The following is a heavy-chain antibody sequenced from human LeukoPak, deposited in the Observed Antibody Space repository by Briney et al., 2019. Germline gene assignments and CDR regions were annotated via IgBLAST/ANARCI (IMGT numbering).Heavy chain of an antibody. J-gene: IGHJ6*03. Sequence: GGSLRLSXAASGFTFSGSAMHWVRQASGKGLEWVGRIRSKANSYATAYAASVKGRFTISRDDSKNTAYLQMNSLKTEDTAVYYCTRHATAYYYDSSGYYTYYYYMDVWGKGTTVTVSS. V-gene: IGHV3-73*01. CDR3: TRHATAYYYDSSGYYTYYYYMDV. CDR2: IRSKANSYAT. D-gene: IGHD3-22*01. CDR1: GFTFSGSA.